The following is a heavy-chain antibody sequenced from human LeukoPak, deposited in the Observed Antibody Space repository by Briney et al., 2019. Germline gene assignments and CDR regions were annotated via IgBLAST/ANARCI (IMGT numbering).Heavy chain of an antibody. J-gene: IGHJ1*01. D-gene: IGHD3-10*01. CDR3: ARVGGGLKYFQL. Sequence: PSETLSLTCTVSSGSISSGDYYWSWIRQAPGKGLEWIAYIYYSGSTYYNPSLKSQVTISVDPSRNQFSLKLNSVTAADTAVYYCARVGGGLKYFQLWGQGTLVAVSS. V-gene: IGHV4-30-4*01. CDR1: SGSISSGDYY. CDR2: IYYSGST.